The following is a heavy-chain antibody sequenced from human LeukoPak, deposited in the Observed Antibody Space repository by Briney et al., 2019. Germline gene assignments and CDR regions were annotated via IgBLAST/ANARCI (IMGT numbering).Heavy chain of an antibody. J-gene: IGHJ3*02. Sequence: SVTVSCTASGGTFSSYAISWVRQAPGQGLEWMGRIIPILGIANYAQKFQGRVTMTTDTSTSTAYMELRSLRSDDTAVYYCARAGYGSGSYRAFDIWGQGTMVTVSS. D-gene: IGHD3-10*01. CDR3: ARAGYGSGSYRAFDI. V-gene: IGHV1-69*04. CDR1: GGTFSSYA. CDR2: IIPILGIA.